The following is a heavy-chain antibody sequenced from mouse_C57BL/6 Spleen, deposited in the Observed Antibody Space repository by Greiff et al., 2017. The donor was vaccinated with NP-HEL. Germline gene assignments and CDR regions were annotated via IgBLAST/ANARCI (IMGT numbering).Heavy chain of an antibody. CDR2: IYPGDGDT. V-gene: IGHV1-82*01. D-gene: IGHD3-2*02. CDR3: AREREQLRGFAY. Sequence: VKLMESGPELVKPGASVKISCKASGYAFSSSWMNWVKQRPGKGLEWIGRIYPGDGDTNYNGKFKGKATLTADKSSSTAYMQLSSLTSEDSAVYFCAREREQLRGFAYWGQGTLVTVSA. CDR1: GYAFSSSW. J-gene: IGHJ3*01.